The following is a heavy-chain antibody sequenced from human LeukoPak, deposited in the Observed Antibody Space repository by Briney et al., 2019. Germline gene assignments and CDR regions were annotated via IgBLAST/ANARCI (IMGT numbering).Heavy chain of an antibody. CDR3: ARVSWSGSYFDY. Sequence: GGSLRLSCATSGFTFSSYWMSWVRQAPGKGLEWVANIKEDESAKYYVDSVTGRFTISRDNAKNSLYLQMNSLRAEDTAVYYCARVSWSGSYFDYWGQGMQVGVSS. CDR2: IKEDESAK. D-gene: IGHD1-26*01. J-gene: IGHJ4*02. CDR1: GFTFSSYW. V-gene: IGHV3-7*01.